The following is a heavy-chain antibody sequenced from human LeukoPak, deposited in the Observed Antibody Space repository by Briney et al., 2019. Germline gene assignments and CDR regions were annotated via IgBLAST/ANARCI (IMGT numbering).Heavy chain of an antibody. Sequence: ASVKVSCKASGYTFTSYDINWVRQATGQGLEWMGWMNPNSGNTGYAQKFQGRVTMTRNTSISTAYMELSSLRAEDTAVYYCARRDYNYGDHYFDYWGQGTLVTVSS. CDR1: GYTFTSYD. J-gene: IGHJ4*02. V-gene: IGHV1-8*01. D-gene: IGHD4-17*01. CDR3: ARRDYNYGDHYFDY. CDR2: MNPNSGNT.